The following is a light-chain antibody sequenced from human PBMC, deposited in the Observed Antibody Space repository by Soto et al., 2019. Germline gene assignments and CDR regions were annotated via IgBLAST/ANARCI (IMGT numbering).Light chain of an antibody. CDR1: TSNIGSNY. CDR2: TDN. CDR3: AAWDDRLSAYV. Sequence: QTVLTQPPSASGTPGQRVTISCSGATSNIGSNYVYWYQHLPGTAPKLLIYTDNERPSGVPDRFSGSKSGTSASLAISGLRSEDEADYYCAAWDDRLSAYVFGTGTKLTVL. J-gene: IGLJ1*01. V-gene: IGLV1-47*02.